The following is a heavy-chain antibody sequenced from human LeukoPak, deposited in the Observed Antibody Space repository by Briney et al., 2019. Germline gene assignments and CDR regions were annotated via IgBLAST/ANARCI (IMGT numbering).Heavy chain of an antibody. CDR3: AREQARWNWFDP. D-gene: IGHD2-15*01. J-gene: IGHJ5*02. CDR1: GFTFSSYG. CDR2: IWYDGSNK. V-gene: IGHV3-33*01. Sequence: GGSLRLSCAASGFTFSSYGIHWVRQAPGKGLEWVAVIWYDGSNKYYADSVKGRFTISRDNSKNTLYLQMNSLRAEDTAVYYCAREQARWNWFDPWGQGTLVTVSS.